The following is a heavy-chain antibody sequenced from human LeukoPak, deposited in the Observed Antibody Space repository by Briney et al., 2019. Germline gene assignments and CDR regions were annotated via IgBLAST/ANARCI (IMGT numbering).Heavy chain of an antibody. CDR1: GFTFSDYY. D-gene: IGHD1-26*01. CDR3: ATSPFSGSYFPSDY. V-gene: IGHV3-11*04. J-gene: IGHJ4*02. Sequence: GGSLRLSCAASGFTFSDYYMSWIRQAPGKGLEWVSYISSSGSTIYYADSVKGRFTISRDNAKNSLYLQMNSLRAEDTAVYYCATSPFSGSYFPSDYWGQGTLVTVSS. CDR2: ISSSGSTI.